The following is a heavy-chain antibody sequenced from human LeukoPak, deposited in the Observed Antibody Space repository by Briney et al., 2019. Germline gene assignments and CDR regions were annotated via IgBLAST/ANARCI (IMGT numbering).Heavy chain of an antibody. CDR3: ARERYYFDY. V-gene: IGHV3-30*19. CDR1: GFNFYTYG. J-gene: IGHJ4*02. CDR2: ISYDGSNK. Sequence: GGSLRLSCAASGFNFYTYGMHWVRQAPGKGLEWVAVISYDGSNKYYADSVKGRFTISRDNSKNTLYLQMNSLRAEDTAVYYCARERYYFDYWGQGTLVTVSS.